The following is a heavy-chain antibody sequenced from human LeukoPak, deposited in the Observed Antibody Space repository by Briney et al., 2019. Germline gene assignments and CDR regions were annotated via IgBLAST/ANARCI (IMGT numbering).Heavy chain of an antibody. D-gene: IGHD3-9*01. J-gene: IGHJ5*02. CDR1: GGSISSSSYY. Sequence: PSETLSLTCTVSGGSISSSSYYWGWIRQPPGKGLEWIGSIYYSGSTYYNPSLKSRVTISVDTSKNQFSLKLSSVTAADTAVYYCASRGSRYFDWLPRSWGQGTLVTVSS. CDR3: ASRGSRYFDWLPRS. CDR2: IYYSGST. V-gene: IGHV4-39*01.